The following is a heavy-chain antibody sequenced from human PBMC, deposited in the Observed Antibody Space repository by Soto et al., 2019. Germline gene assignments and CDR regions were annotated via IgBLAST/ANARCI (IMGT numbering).Heavy chain of an antibody. J-gene: IGHJ3*02. V-gene: IGHV4-34*01. Sequence: SETLSLTCAVYGGSFSGYYWSWIRQPPGKGLEWIGEINHSGSTNYNPSLKSRVTISVDTSKNQFSLKLSSVTAADTAVYYCARLSLYCGGDCSSDAFDIWGQGTMVTVS. CDR2: INHSGST. CDR3: ARLSLYCGGDCSSDAFDI. D-gene: IGHD2-21*02. CDR1: GGSFSGYY.